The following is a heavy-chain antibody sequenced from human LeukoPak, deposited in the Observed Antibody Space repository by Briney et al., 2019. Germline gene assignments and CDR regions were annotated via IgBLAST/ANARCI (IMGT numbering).Heavy chain of an antibody. CDR3: ARIVGAYDY. J-gene: IGHJ4*02. Sequence: GGSLRLSCAASGLTFSKYSMTWVRQAPGKGLEWVSYISSSSSTIYYADSVKGRFTISRDNAKNSLYLQMNSLRAEDTAVYYCARIVGAYDYWGQGTLVTVSS. V-gene: IGHV3-48*01. CDR2: ISSSSSTI. D-gene: IGHD1-26*01. CDR1: GLTFSKYS.